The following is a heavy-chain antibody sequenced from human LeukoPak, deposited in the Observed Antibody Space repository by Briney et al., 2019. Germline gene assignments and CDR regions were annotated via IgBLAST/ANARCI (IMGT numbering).Heavy chain of an antibody. V-gene: IGHV4-59*01. D-gene: IGHD1-26*01. CDR1: GGSISNYY. J-gene: IGHJ3*02. CDR3: ARGKWDLESGEAFDI. CDR2: IYYSGST. Sequence: SETLSLTCTVSGGSISNYYWNWIRQPPGKGLEWIGYIYYSGSTNYNPSLKSRVTISVDTSKNQFSLKLSSVTAADTAVYYCARGKWDLESGEAFDIWGQGTMVTVSS.